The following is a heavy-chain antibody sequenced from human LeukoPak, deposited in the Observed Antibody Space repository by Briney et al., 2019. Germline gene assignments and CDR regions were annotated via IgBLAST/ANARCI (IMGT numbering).Heavy chain of an antibody. J-gene: IGHJ4*02. V-gene: IGHV3-11*06. CDR1: GFTLSDYY. Sequence: GGSLRLSCAASGFTLSDYYMSWIRQAPGKGLEWVSYISSSSSYTNYADSVKGRFTISRDNAKNSLYLQMNSLRAEDTAVYYCARDSGAAAGTSDYWGQGTLVTVSS. CDR3: ARDSGAAAGTSDY. CDR2: ISSSSSYT. D-gene: IGHD6-13*01.